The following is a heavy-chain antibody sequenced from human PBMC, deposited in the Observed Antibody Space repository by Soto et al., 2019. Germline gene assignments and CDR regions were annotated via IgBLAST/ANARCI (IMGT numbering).Heavy chain of an antibody. J-gene: IGHJ4*02. CDR1: GGSISRYY. Sequence: QVQLQESGPGLVKPSETLSLTCTVSGGSISRYYWSWIRQSPGKGLEWIGYISYTGSTTYNPSLKSRVTISVDTSKNQFSLNLTSVTAADTGVYHCARGGSGGYDRTDYWGQGSLVTVSS. D-gene: IGHD5-12*01. V-gene: IGHV4-59*01. CDR2: ISYTGST. CDR3: ARGGSGGYDRTDY.